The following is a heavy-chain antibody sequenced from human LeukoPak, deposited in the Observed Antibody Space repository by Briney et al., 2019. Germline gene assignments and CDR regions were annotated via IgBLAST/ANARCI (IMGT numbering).Heavy chain of an antibody. D-gene: IGHD4-17*01. J-gene: IGHJ4*02. CDR3: ARDFAGDRDY. V-gene: IGHV3-74*01. CDR2: INPNGITT. Sequence: GGSLRLSCAASGFIFRNYWMHCVRQAPGRGLVWVARINPNGITTTYTDSVKGRFTISRDNAKNTLYLQMNSLRAEDTAVYYCARDFAGDRDYWGQGTLVTVCS. CDR1: GFIFRNYW.